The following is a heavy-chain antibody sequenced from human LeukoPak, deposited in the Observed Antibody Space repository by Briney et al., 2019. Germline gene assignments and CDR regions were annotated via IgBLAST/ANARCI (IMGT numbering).Heavy chain of an antibody. CDR1: GGSISSSSYY. CDR2: IYHSGST. J-gene: IGHJ4*02. CDR3: ASRHDYSNYAPFDY. Sequence: SETLSLTCTVSGGSISSSSYYWGWIRQPPGKGLEWIGSIYHSGSTYYNPSLKSRVTISVDTSKNQFSLKLSSVTAADTAVYYCASRHDYSNYAPFDYWGQGTLVTVSS. V-gene: IGHV4-39*07. D-gene: IGHD4-11*01.